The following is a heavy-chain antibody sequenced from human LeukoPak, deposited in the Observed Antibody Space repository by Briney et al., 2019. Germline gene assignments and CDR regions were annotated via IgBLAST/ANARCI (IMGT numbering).Heavy chain of an antibody. Sequence: SETLSLTCIVSGGSISSYYWSWIRQPPGRGLEWIGYTSDSGNTNYNLSLKSRLIISVDTSKNQLSLKLSSVTAADTAVYYCARTVTFAQWYFDLWGRGTLVVVSS. D-gene: IGHD4-17*01. CDR3: ARTVTFAQWYFDL. J-gene: IGHJ2*01. CDR1: GGSISSYY. CDR2: TSDSGNT. V-gene: IGHV4-59*08.